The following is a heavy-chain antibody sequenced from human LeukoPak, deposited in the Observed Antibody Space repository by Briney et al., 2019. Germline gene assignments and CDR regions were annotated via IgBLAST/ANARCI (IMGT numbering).Heavy chain of an antibody. J-gene: IGHJ4*02. D-gene: IGHD6-19*01. Sequence: GSLRLSCAASGFTFSSYWMSWVRQAPGKGLEWVAVISYDGSNKYYADSVKGRFTISRDNSKNTLYLQMNSLRAEDTAVYYCAKDNAFVGLAPFDYWGQGTLVTVSS. V-gene: IGHV3-30*18. CDR1: GFTFSSYW. CDR3: AKDNAFVGLAPFDY. CDR2: ISYDGSNK.